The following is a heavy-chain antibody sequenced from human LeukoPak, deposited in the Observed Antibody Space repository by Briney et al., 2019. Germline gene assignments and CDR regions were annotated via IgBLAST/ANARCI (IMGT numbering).Heavy chain of an antibody. CDR3: AGSYFYDGNRYFDY. J-gene: IGHJ4*02. D-gene: IGHD3-22*01. V-gene: IGHV4-59*08. CDR1: GGSITSYY. CDR2: IYYTGST. Sequence: PSETPSLTCNVSGGSITSYYWNWIRQPPGKGLEWIGYIYYTGSTNSNPSLRSRVTMSLDTSKNQFSLKLSSVTATDTARYYCAGSYFYDGNRYFDYWGQGALVTVSS.